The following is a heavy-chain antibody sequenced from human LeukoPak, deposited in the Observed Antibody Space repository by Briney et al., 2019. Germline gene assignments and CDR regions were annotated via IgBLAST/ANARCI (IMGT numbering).Heavy chain of an antibody. CDR2: ISGSGGST. CDR1: RFTFSSYA. Sequence: GGSLRLSCAASRFTFSSYAMSWVRQAPGKGLEWVSAISGSGGSTYYADSVKGRFTISRDNSKNTLYLQMNSLRAEDTAVYYCAKGCQCPSGLSSWFDPRGQGTLVAVSS. J-gene: IGHJ5*02. CDR3: AKGCQCPSGLSSWFDP. D-gene: IGHD1-14*01. V-gene: IGHV3-23*01.